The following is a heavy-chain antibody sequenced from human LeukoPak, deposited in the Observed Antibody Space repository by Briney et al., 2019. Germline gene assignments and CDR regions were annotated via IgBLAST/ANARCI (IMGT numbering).Heavy chain of an antibody. CDR1: GGSISSSSYY. Sequence: SETLSLTCTVSGGSISSSSYYWGWIRQPPGTGLEWIGSIYYSGSTYYNPSLKSRVTISVDTSKNQFSLKLSSVTAADTAVYYCARLLMESIVLFDYWGQGTLVTVSS. CDR3: ARLLMESIVLFDY. J-gene: IGHJ4*02. V-gene: IGHV4-39*01. CDR2: IYYSGST. D-gene: IGHD1-26*01.